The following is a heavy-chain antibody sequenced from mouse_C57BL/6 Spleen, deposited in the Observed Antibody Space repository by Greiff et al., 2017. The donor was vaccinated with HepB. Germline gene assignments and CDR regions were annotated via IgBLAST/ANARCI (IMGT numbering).Heavy chain of an antibody. Sequence: QVQLQQPGAELVKPGASVKLSCKASGYTFTSYWMQWVKQRPGQGLEWIGEIDPSDSYTNYNQKFKGKATLTVDTSSSTAYMQLSSLTSEDSAVYYCARRSLLRGFDVWRTGTTVTVSS. CDR2: IDPSDSYT. CDR1: GYTFTSYW. J-gene: IGHJ1*03. CDR3: ARRSLLRGFDV. D-gene: IGHD1-1*01. V-gene: IGHV1-50*01.